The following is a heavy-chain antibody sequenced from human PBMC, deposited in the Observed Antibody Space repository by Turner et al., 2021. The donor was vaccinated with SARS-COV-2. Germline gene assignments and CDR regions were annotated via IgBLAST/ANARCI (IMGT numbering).Heavy chain of an antibody. Sequence: QLQLQESGPGLVKPSETLSHTCTVSGGSISSSSYYWGWIRQPPGKGLERIGTIFYSGSTYYNPSLKSRVTISVDTSKNQFSLKLSSVTAADTAVYYCARHSPELRGDYFDYWGQGTLVTVSS. CDR3: ARHSPELRGDYFDY. J-gene: IGHJ4*02. CDR1: GGSISSSSYY. D-gene: IGHD1-26*01. V-gene: IGHV4-39*01. CDR2: IFYSGST.